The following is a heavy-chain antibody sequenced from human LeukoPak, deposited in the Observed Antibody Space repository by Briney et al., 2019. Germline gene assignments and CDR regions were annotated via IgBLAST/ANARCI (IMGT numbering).Heavy chain of an antibody. D-gene: IGHD5-18*01. CDR1: GFTFSTYW. CDR2: INSDGSTT. Sequence: TGGSLRLSCAASGFTFSTYWIHWVRQAPGKGLVWVSRINSDGSTTTYADSVKGRFTISRDNAKNTLYLQMNSLRAEDTAVYYCAREGAYSYGPLYYYYMDVWGKGTTVTVSS. J-gene: IGHJ6*03. V-gene: IGHV3-74*03. CDR3: AREGAYSYGPLYYYYMDV.